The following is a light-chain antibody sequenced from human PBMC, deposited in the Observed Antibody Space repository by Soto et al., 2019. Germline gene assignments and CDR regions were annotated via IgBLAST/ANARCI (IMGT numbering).Light chain of an antibody. Sequence: EIVLTQSPGTLSLSPVERATLSCRARQSVSSSYLAWYQQKPGQAPSLRIYGSSSRATGIPDRFSASGSGTDFTLTISRLEPEDFAVYYCQQYGSSPLTFGGGTKVEIK. V-gene: IGKV3-20*01. CDR2: GSS. CDR1: QSVSSSY. CDR3: QQYGSSPLT. J-gene: IGKJ4*01.